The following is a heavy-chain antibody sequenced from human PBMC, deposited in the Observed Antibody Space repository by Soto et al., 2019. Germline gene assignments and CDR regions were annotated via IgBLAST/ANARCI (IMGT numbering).Heavy chain of an antibody. Sequence: PGGSLRPSCAASGFTFSRYSMNWVRQAPGKGLEWVSCISSSSSYIYYADSVKGRFTISRDNAKNSLYLQMNSLRAEDTAVYYCARDNYYGSGSYWDAFDIWGQGTMVTVSS. D-gene: IGHD3-10*01. V-gene: IGHV3-21*01. CDR3: ARDNYYGSGSYWDAFDI. CDR1: GFTFSRYS. J-gene: IGHJ3*02. CDR2: ISSSSSYI.